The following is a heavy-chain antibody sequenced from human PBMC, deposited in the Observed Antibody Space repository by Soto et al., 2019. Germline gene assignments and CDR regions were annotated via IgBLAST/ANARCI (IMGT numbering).Heavy chain of an antibody. CDR2: IIPILGIA. J-gene: IGHJ4*02. CDR1: GGTFSSYT. CDR3: ARDLGYCSGGSCYYFDY. V-gene: IGHV1-69*04. Sequence: SVKVSCKASGGTFSSYTISWVRQAPGQGLEWMGRIIPILGIANYAQKFQGRVTITADKSTSTAYMELSSLRSEDTAVYYCARDLGYCSGGSCYYFDYWGQGTLVTVSS. D-gene: IGHD2-15*01.